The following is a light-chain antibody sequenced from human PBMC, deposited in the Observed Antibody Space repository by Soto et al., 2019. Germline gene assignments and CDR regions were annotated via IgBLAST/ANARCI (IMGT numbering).Light chain of an antibody. J-gene: IGLJ2*01. V-gene: IGLV2-23*02. CDR2: EVS. CDR3: CSYAGSVV. CDR1: SSDVGSYNL. Sequence: QSALTQPASVSGSPGQSITISCTGTSSDVGSYNLVSWYQQHPGKAPKLMIYEVSKRPSGVSNRFSGSKSGNTASLTISGLQAEDEADCYCCSYAGSVVFGGGTKLTVL.